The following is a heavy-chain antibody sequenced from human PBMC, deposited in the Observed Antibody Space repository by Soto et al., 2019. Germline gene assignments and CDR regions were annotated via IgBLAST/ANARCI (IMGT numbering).Heavy chain of an antibody. D-gene: IGHD5-12*01. CDR3: ARDLNIVAQRASLSDY. V-gene: IGHV1-18*01. Sequence: GASVKVSCKASGYTFTSYGISWVRQAPGQGLEWMGWISAYNGNTNYAQKLQGRVTMTTDTSTSTAYMELRSLRSDDTAVYYCARDLNIVAQRASLSDYWGQGTLVTVSS. CDR1: GYTFTSYG. J-gene: IGHJ4*02. CDR2: ISAYNGNT.